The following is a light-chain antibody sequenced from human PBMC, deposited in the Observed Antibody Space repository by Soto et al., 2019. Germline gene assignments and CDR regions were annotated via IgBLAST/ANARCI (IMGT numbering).Light chain of an antibody. CDR1: SSDVGGYNY. J-gene: IGLJ3*02. CDR2: EVS. Sequence: QSALTQPPSASGSPGQSVTISCTGSSSDVGGYNYVSWYQQHPDKAPKLMIYEVSQRPSGVPDRFSGSKSGNTASLTVSGLQTEDEADYYCSSYAGSNNWVFGGGTKLTVL. V-gene: IGLV2-8*01. CDR3: SSYAGSNNWV.